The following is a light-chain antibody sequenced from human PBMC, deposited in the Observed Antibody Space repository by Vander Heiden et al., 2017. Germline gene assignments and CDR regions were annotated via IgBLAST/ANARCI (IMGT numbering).Light chain of an antibody. V-gene: IGKV1-5*01. J-gene: IGKJ1*01. CDR1: QTIHKW. CDR2: DAS. Sequence: DIQITQWHSTLSTSVEDRVTISCRASQTIHKWLAWYQQKPGKAPELLIYDASTLQSGVPSRFSGAGSGTEFTLTISSLQPDDFATYYCQQYYTFPWTFGRGNKVDI. CDR3: QQYYTFPWT.